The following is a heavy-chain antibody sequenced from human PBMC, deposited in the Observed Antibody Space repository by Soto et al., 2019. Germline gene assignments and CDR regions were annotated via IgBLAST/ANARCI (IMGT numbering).Heavy chain of an antibody. CDR1: AGSISSYY. CDR3: ARDYFDSSDYTTNWFDP. CDR2: IYYSGSA. Sequence: SETLSLTCTVSAGSISSYYWSWIRQPPGRGLEWIGCIYYSGSANYNPSLKSRVTISVDTSKNQFSLKLTSVTAADTAVYYCARDYFDSSDYTTNWFDPWGQGALVTVSS. V-gene: IGHV4-59*08. J-gene: IGHJ5*02. D-gene: IGHD3-22*01.